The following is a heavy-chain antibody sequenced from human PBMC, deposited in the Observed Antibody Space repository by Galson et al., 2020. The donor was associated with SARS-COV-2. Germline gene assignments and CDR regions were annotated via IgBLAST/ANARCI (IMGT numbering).Heavy chain of an antibody. CDR1: GGSVYSGSYY. Sequence: SETLSLTCTVSGGSVYSGSYYWNWIRLPPGNGKEWNGYIYSGGSTYYRPSTKNRLSLSLDSFKNQVSLRLSSMTAADTAVYYCARARKDLRFYDWSLLAPNWIDSWGQGTLVTVSS. CDR2: IYSGGST. CDR3: ARARKDLRFYDWSLLAPNWIDS. V-gene: IGHV4-30-4*01. D-gene: IGHD3-9*01. J-gene: IGHJ5*01.